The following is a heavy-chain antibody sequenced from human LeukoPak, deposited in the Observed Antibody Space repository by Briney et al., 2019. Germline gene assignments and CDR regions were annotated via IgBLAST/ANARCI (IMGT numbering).Heavy chain of an antibody. V-gene: IGHV3-21*01. CDR1: GFTFSSYA. J-gene: IGHJ3*02. CDR2: ISSSSSYI. Sequence: GGSLRLSCAASGFTFSSYAMSWVRQAPGKGLEWVSSISSSSSYIYYADSVKGRFTISRDNAKNSLYLQMNSLRAEDTAVYYCAGAIVVTDDAFDIWGQGTMVTVSS. D-gene: IGHD2-15*01. CDR3: AGAIVVTDDAFDI.